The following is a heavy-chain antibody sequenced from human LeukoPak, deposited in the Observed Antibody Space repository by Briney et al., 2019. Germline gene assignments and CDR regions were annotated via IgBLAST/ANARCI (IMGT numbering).Heavy chain of an antibody. V-gene: IGHV3-23*01. D-gene: IGHD3-10*01. CDR2: ISGNGMST. Sequence: PGGSLRLSCVASGFTFSNYGTSWVRQAPGKGLEWVSGISGNGMSTYYADSVKGRFTISRDNSKNTLDLQMNSLGVEDTAMYYCAKDRRELLWFGEPNLFDYWGQGTLVTVSS. J-gene: IGHJ4*02. CDR1: GFTFSNYG. CDR3: AKDRRELLWFGEPNLFDY.